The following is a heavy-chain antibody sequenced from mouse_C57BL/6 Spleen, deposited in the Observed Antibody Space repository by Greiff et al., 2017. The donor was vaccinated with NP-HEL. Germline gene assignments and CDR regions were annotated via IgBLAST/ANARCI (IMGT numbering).Heavy chain of an antibody. CDR2: INPGSGGT. CDR3: ARSQSIYYDYDGWCAY. Sequence: VQLQQSGAELVRPGTSVKVSCKASGYAFTNYLIEWVKQRPGQGLEWIGVINPGSGGTNYNEKFKGKATLTADKSSSTAYMQLSSLTSEDSAVYFCARSQSIYYDYDGWCAYWGQGTLVTVSA. J-gene: IGHJ3*01. V-gene: IGHV1-54*01. CDR1: GYAFTNYL. D-gene: IGHD2-4*01.